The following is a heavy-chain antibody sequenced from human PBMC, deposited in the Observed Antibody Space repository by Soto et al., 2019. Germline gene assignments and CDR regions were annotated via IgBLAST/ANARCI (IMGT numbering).Heavy chain of an antibody. V-gene: IGHV4-31*03. Sequence: PSETLSLTCTISHGSFNSGGFYWGCIRQFPGRGLECIGHIYNTVTSRYSLPLRSRLTMSIDTSANVFSMSLGSVTAADTATYYCARGFYGSGGPDLWGPGALVTVSS. CDR3: ARGFYGSGGPDL. D-gene: IGHD3-10*01. J-gene: IGHJ5*02. CDR2: IYNTVTS. CDR1: HGSFNSGGFY.